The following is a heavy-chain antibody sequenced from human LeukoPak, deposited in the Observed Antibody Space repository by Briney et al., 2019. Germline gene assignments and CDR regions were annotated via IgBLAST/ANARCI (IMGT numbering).Heavy chain of an antibody. V-gene: IGHV3-48*01. J-gene: IGHJ3*02. CDR1: GFTFSSYS. CDR3: ARTERDIVVVPAARKAFDI. CDR2: ISSGRSTI. D-gene: IGHD2-2*01. Sequence: GGSLRLSCAASGFTFSSYSMNWVRQAPGKGLEWVSYISSGRSTIYYADSVKGRFTISRDNAGNSLYLQMNSLRAEDTAVYYCARTERDIVVVPAARKAFDIWGQGTMVTVSS.